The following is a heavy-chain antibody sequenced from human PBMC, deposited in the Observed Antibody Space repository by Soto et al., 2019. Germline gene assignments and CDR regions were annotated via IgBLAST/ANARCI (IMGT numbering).Heavy chain of an antibody. CDR1: GFTFSSYG. Sequence: GGSLRLSCAASGFTFSSYGMHWVRQAPGKGLEWVAVISYDGSNKYYADSVKGRFTISRDNSKNTLYLQMNSLRAEDTAVYYCAKEPVVGYCSGGSCYLRPPYYYYGMDVWGQGTTVTVSS. CDR3: AKEPVVGYCSGGSCYLRPPYYYYGMDV. D-gene: IGHD2-15*01. CDR2: ISYDGSNK. J-gene: IGHJ6*02. V-gene: IGHV3-30*18.